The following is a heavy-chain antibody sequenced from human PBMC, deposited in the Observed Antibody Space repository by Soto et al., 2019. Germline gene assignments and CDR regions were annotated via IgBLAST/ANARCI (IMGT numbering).Heavy chain of an antibody. D-gene: IGHD3-10*01. CDR2: IIPIFGTA. CDR1: GGTFSSYA. V-gene: IGHV1-69*13. Sequence: GASVKVSCKASGGTFSSYAISWVRQAPGQGLEWMGGIIPIFGTANYAQKFQGRVTITADESTSTAYMELSSLRSEDTAVYYCARGPWPTSGSGSYYNYYYYGMDVWGQGTTVTVSS. J-gene: IGHJ6*02. CDR3: ARGPWPTSGSGSYYNYYYYGMDV.